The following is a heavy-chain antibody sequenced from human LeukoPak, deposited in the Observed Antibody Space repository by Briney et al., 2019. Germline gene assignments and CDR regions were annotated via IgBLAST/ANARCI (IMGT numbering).Heavy chain of an antibody. CDR2: ISYDGSNK. Sequence: PGGSLRLSCAASGFTFSSYGMHWVHQAPGKGLEWVAVISYDGSNKYYADSVKGRFTISRDNSKNTLYLQMNSLRAEDTAVYYCAKDYRRYCSSTSCQPFDYWGQGTLVTVSS. V-gene: IGHV3-30*18. CDR1: GFTFSSYG. J-gene: IGHJ4*02. D-gene: IGHD2-2*01. CDR3: AKDYRRYCSSTSCQPFDY.